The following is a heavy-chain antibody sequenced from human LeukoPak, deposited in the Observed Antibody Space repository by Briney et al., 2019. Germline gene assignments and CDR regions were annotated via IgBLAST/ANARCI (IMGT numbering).Heavy chain of an antibody. D-gene: IGHD3-10*01. CDR1: GFTFSSYD. CDR2: IYSGGST. V-gene: IGHV3-53*01. CDR3: ARAKPKNMVRGLIMRRESRYYFDY. J-gene: IGHJ4*02. Sequence: GGSLRLSCAASGFTFSSYDMHWVRQAPGKGLEWVSVIYSGGSTYYADSVKGRFTISRDNSKSTLYIQMNSLRAEDTAVYYCARAKPKNMVRGLIMRRESRYYFDYWGQGTLVTVSS.